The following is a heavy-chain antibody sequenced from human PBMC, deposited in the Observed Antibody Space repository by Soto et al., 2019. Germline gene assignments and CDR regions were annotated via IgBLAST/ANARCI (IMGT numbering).Heavy chain of an antibody. J-gene: IGHJ6*02. CDR2: INPSGGST. Sequence: ASVKVSCKASGYTFTSYYMHWVRQAPGQGLEWMGIINPSGGSTSYAQKFQGRVTMTRDTSTSTVYMELSSLRSEDTAVYYCARSGGMDYYDSSGPVRVEYYYYGMDVWGQGTTVTVSS. V-gene: IGHV1-46*01. CDR1: GYTFTSYY. CDR3: ARSGGMDYYDSSGPVRVEYYYYGMDV. D-gene: IGHD3-22*01.